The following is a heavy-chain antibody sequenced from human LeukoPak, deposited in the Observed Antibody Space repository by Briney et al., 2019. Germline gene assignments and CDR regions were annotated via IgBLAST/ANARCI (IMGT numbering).Heavy chain of an antibody. J-gene: IGHJ4*02. CDR1: GLAVSSSY. CDR3: AKSLYGGCDY. CDR2: IYNDDYI. V-gene: IGHV3-53*01. Sequence: HPGGSLRLSCAVSGLAVSSSYMSWVRQAPGKGLEWVSLIYNDDYIYYGDSVKGRFTISRDNSKNTVYLQMNSLRVEDTAVYYCAKSLYGGCDYWGQGTVVTVSS. D-gene: IGHD3-16*02.